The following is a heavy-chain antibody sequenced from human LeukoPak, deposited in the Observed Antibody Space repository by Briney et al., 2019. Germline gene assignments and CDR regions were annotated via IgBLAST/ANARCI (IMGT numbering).Heavy chain of an antibody. D-gene: IGHD3-16*01. J-gene: IGHJ4*02. Sequence: SETLSLTCTVSGGSITYYYWSWIRQPAGKGLEWIGYISYTGSTNYNPSLKSRVTISLDTSKNQFSLKLSSVTAADTAVYYCARLAFGGTGLDYWGQGTLVTVSS. V-gene: IGHV4-59*08. CDR3: ARLAFGGTGLDY. CDR1: GGSITYYY. CDR2: ISYTGST.